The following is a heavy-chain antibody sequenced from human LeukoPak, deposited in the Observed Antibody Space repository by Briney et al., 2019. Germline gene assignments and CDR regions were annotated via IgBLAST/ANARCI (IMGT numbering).Heavy chain of an antibody. J-gene: IGHJ4*02. V-gene: IGHV3-30*04. CDR3: AKGAPWIGYFDY. D-gene: IGHD5-12*01. Sequence: GGSLRLSCAASGFTFSSYAMHWVRQAPGKGLEWVAVISYDGSNKYYADSVKGRFTISRDNSKNTLYLQMNNLRAEDTAVYYCAKGAPWIGYFDYWGQGTLVTVSS. CDR1: GFTFSSYA. CDR2: ISYDGSNK.